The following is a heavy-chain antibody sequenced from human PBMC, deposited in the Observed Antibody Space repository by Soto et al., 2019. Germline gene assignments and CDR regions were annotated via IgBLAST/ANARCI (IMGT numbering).Heavy chain of an antibody. Sequence: GASVKVSCKASGYTFTSYGLSWVRQAPGQGLEWMGWVNTYKGNTNYAQKFQGRVTMTTDTSTSTAYMELRSLRSDDTAVYYCATRSPAFDYWGQGTLVTVSS. CDR2: VNTYKGNT. CDR3: ATRSPAFDY. CDR1: GYTFTSYG. V-gene: IGHV1-18*01. J-gene: IGHJ4*02.